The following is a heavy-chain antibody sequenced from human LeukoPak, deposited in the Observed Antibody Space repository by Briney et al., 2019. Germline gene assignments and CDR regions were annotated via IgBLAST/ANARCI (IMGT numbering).Heavy chain of an antibody. D-gene: IGHD3-22*01. CDR3: ASIYYDSSGYYYGYFDY. CDR1: GGTFSSYA. V-gene: IGHV1-69*05. CDR2: IIPIFGTA. Sequence: SVKVSCKASGGTFSSYAIGWVRQAPGQGLEWMGGIIPIFGTANYAQKFQGRVTITTDESTSKAYMELSSLRSEDTAVYYCASIYYDSSGYYYGYFDYWGQGTLVTVSS. J-gene: IGHJ4*02.